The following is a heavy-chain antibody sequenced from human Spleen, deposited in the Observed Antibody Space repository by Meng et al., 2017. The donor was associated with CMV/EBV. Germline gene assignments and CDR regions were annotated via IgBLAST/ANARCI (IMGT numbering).Heavy chain of an antibody. V-gene: IGHV3-23*01. CDR3: AKASVSVAGWGYFQH. CDR2: VSGSGVLT. Sequence: SGCTFSDYAMSWVRQAPGKGLEWVASVSGSGVLTYYADSVKGRFTISRDNSKNTLYLQMNSLGVEDTAIYYCAKASVSVAGWGYFQHWGLGTLVTVSS. D-gene: IGHD1-26*01. J-gene: IGHJ1*01. CDR1: GCTFSDYA.